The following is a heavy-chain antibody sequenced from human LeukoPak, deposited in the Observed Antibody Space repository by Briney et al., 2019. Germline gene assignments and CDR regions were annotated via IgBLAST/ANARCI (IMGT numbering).Heavy chain of an antibody. CDR3: ARGRYCSADICSGGDAFDI. J-gene: IGHJ3*02. D-gene: IGHD2-15*01. Sequence: SETLSLTCTGSGGSINNYYWSWIRQPAGKGLEWIGRIYTRGSTNYNPSLKSRVTMSVDTSKNQFSLKLSSVTAADTAVYYCARGRYCSADICSGGDAFDIWGQGTMVSVSS. V-gene: IGHV4-4*07. CDR1: GGSINNYY. CDR2: IYTRGST.